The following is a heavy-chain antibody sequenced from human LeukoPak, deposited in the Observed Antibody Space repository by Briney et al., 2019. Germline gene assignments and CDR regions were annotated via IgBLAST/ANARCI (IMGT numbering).Heavy chain of an antibody. CDR1: GYTFTGYY. V-gene: IGHV1-2*02. D-gene: IGHD2-2*01. CDR3: AREKVVPDGNWFDP. J-gene: IGHJ5*02. Sequence: GASVKVSCKASGYTFTGYYMHWVRQAPGQGLEWMGWINPNSGGTNYAQKFQGRVTMTRDTSISTAYMELSRLRSDDTAVYYCAREKVVPDGNWFDPWGQGTLVTVSS. CDR2: INPNSGGT.